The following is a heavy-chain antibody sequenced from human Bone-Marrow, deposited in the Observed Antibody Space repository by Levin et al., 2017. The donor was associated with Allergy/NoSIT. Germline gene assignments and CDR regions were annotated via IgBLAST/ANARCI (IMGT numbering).Heavy chain of an antibody. J-gene: IGHJ4*02. Sequence: SVKVSCKASGGTFSSYAISWVRQAPGQGLEWMGRIIPILGIANYAQKFQGRVTITADKSTSTAYMELSSLRSEDTAVYYCARERGYCSGGSCYSAYYFDYWGQGTLVTVSS. CDR2: IIPILGIA. CDR3: ARERGYCSGGSCYSAYYFDY. V-gene: IGHV1-69*04. CDR1: GGTFSSYA. D-gene: IGHD2-15*01.